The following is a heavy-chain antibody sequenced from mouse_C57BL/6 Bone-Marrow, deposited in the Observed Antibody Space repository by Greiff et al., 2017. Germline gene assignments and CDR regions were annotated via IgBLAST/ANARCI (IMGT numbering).Heavy chain of an antibody. CDR1: GFTFSSYG. V-gene: IGHV5-6*01. J-gene: IGHJ2*01. CDR3: ARHNDGYLYYFDY. D-gene: IGHD2-3*01. Sequence: EVKLVESGGDLVKPGGSLKLSCAASGFTFSSYGMSWVRQTPDKRLEWVATISSGGSYTYYPDSVKGRFTISRDNAKNTLYLQMSSLKSEDTAMYYCARHNDGYLYYFDYWGQGTTLTVSS. CDR2: ISSGGSYT.